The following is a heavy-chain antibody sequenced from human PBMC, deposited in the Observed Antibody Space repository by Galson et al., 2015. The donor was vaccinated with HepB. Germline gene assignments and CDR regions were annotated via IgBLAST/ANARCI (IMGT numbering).Heavy chain of an antibody. Sequence: SETLSLTCAVYGEPFSGYYWSWIRQPPGKGLEWIAEINHSGSTNYNPSLKSRVTISVDTSKNQFSLKLSSVTAADTAVYYGARGGHTVATMYYWFDPWGQGTLVTVSS. CDR2: INHSGST. CDR3: ARGGHTVATMYYWFDP. CDR1: GEPFSGYY. D-gene: IGHD5-12*01. J-gene: IGHJ5*02. V-gene: IGHV4-34*01.